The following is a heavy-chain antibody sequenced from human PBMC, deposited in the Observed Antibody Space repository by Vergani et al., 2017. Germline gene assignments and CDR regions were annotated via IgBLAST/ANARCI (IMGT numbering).Heavy chain of an antibody. Sequence: QVQLVESGGGVVQPGRSLRLSCAASGFTFSSYAMHWVRQAPGKGLEWVAVISYDGSNKYYADSVKGRFTISRDNSKNTLYLQMNSRRAEDTAVYYCARDLGDYYGSGSDPYYYYGMDVWGQGTLVTVSS. V-gene: IGHV3-30*04. D-gene: IGHD3-10*01. CDR2: ISYDGSNK. CDR3: ARDLGDYYGSGSDPYYYYGMDV. J-gene: IGHJ6*02. CDR1: GFTFSSYA.